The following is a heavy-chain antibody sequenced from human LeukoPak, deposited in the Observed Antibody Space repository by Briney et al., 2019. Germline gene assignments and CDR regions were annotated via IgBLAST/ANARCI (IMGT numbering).Heavy chain of an antibody. CDR1: GGTFSSNT. Sequence: GASVKVSCKASGGTFSSNTVSWVRQAPGQGLEWMGGIIPISGTANYAQKFQGRVTITTDESTSTAYMELNSLRSEDTAVYYCARVPWQLGGHDAFDIWGQGTMVTVSS. J-gene: IGHJ3*02. V-gene: IGHV1-69*05. CDR2: IIPISGTA. D-gene: IGHD6-6*01. CDR3: ARVPWQLGGHDAFDI.